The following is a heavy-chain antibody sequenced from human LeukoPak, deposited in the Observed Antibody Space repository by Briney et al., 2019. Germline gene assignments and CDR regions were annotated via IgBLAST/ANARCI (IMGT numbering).Heavy chain of an antibody. Sequence: GESLKISCKASGYTFTSYYMRWVRQAPGQGLEWMGWINPNSGGTNYAQKFQGRVTMTRDTSISTAYMELSRLRSDDTAVYYCARDPGAFDIWGQGTMVTVSS. CDR1: GYTFTSYY. CDR3: ARDPGAFDI. D-gene: IGHD7-27*01. CDR2: INPNSGGT. V-gene: IGHV1-2*02. J-gene: IGHJ3*02.